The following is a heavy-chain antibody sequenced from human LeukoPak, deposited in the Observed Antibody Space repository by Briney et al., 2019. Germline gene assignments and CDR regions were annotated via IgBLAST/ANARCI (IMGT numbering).Heavy chain of an antibody. J-gene: IGHJ4*02. CDR1: GFTVSGNY. V-gene: IGHV3-23*01. CDR3: AKARIHNTYYYDRSDY. CDR2: ISGSGGST. D-gene: IGHD3-22*01. Sequence: GGSLRLSCAASGFTVSGNYMSWVRQAPGKGLEWVSAISGSGGSTYYADSVKGRFTISRDNSKNTLYLQMNSLRAEDTAVYYCAKARIHNTYYYDRSDYWGQGTLVTVSS.